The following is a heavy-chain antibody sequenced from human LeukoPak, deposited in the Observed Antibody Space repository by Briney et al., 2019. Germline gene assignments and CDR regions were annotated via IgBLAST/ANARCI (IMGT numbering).Heavy chain of an antibody. J-gene: IGHJ4*02. CDR3: ARGRVVPATRLDY. V-gene: IGHV3-30*04. CDR1: GFTFSNYV. CDR2: KSYDAKYK. D-gene: IGHD2-15*01. Sequence: GGSLRLSCAASGFTFSNYVMHWVRQAPGKGLEWVAVKSYDAKYKYYADSLKGRVTISRDNSNNTLYLQMNSLGSEDTAVYYCARGRVVPATRLDYWGRGTLVTVSS.